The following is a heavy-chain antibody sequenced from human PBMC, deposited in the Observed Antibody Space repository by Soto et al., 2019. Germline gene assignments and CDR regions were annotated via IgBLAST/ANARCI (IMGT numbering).Heavy chain of an antibody. CDR2: IYYSGST. D-gene: IGHD1-20*01. CDR3: ARETINAGANDAFDI. J-gene: IGHJ3*02. CDR1: GGSISSYY. V-gene: IGHV4-59*01. Sequence: SETLSLTCTVSGGSISSYYWSWIRQPPGKGLEWIGYIYYSGSTNYNPSLKSRVTISVDTSKNQFSLKLSSVTAADTAVYYCARETINAGANDAFDIWGQGTMVTVSS.